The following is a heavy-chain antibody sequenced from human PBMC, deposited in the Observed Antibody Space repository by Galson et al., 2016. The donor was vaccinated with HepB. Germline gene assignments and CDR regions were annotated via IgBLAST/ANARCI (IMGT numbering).Heavy chain of an antibody. CDR3: AKDRVAVAGNDYYYGMDV. J-gene: IGHJ6*02. Sequence: SLRLSCAASRFTFSNFAMYWVRQAPGKGLERVAVIWFNGFNKYYADSVKGRFTVSRDNSKDTLYLQMNSLRAEDTAVYYCAKDRVAVAGNDYYYGMDVWGQGTTVTVSS. D-gene: IGHD6-19*01. V-gene: IGHV3-33*06. CDR2: IWFNGFNK. CDR1: RFTFSNFA.